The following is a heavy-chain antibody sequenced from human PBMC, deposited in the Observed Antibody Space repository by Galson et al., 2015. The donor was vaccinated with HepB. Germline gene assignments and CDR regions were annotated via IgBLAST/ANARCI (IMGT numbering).Heavy chain of an antibody. V-gene: IGHV3-7*01. D-gene: IGHD3-10*01. Sequence: SLRLSCAASGFTFSSYWMSWVRQAPGKGLEWVANIKQDGSEKYYVDSVKGRFTISRDNAKNSLYLQINSLRAEDTAVYYCARDLGLWFGDPQRYYYYYGMDVWGQGTTVTVSS. CDR2: IKQDGSEK. J-gene: IGHJ6*02. CDR3: ARDLGLWFGDPQRYYYYYGMDV. CDR1: GFTFSSYW.